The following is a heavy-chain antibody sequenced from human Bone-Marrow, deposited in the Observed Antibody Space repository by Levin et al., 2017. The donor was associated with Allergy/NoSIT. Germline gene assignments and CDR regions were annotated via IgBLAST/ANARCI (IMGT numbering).Heavy chain of an antibody. D-gene: IGHD3-3*01. V-gene: IGHV4-31*03. Sequence: SQTLSLTCTVSGGSISSGGYYWSWIRQHPGKGLEWIGYIYYSGSTYYNPSLKSRVTISVDTSKNQFSLKLSSVTAADTAVYYCAREGNYDFWSGYKSPWFDPWGQGTLVTVSS. CDR3: AREGNYDFWSGYKSPWFDP. J-gene: IGHJ5*02. CDR1: GGSISSGGYY. CDR2: IYYSGST.